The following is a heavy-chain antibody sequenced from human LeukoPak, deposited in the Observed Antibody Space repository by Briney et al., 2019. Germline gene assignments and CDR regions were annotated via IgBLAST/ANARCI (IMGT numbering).Heavy chain of an antibody. CDR2: ISSSGSTI. V-gene: IGHV3-11*01. D-gene: IGHD3-10*01. CDR3: ARDSSGWFGEWASFDY. J-gene: IGHJ4*02. CDR1: GFTFSDYY. Sequence: GGSLRLSCAASGFTFSDYYMSWICQAPGKGLGWVSYISSSGSTIYYADSVKGRFTISRDNAKNSLYLQMNSLRAEDTAVYYCARDSSGWFGEWASFDYWGQGTLVTVSS.